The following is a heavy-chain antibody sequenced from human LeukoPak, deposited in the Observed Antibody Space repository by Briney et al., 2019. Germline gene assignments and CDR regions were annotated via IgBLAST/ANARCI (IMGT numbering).Heavy chain of an antibody. V-gene: IGHV3-53*01. Sequence: GGSLRLSCTVSGFTVSSNSMSWVRQAPGKGLEWFSFIYSDNTHYSDSVKGRFTISRDNSKNTLYLQMNSLRAEDTAVYYCARRAGAYSHPYDYWGQGTLVTVSS. CDR1: GFTVSSNS. D-gene: IGHD4/OR15-4a*01. CDR3: ARRAGAYSHPYDY. J-gene: IGHJ4*02. CDR2: IYSDNT.